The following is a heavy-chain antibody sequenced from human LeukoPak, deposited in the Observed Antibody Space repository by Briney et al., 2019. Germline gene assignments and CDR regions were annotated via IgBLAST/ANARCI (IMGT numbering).Heavy chain of an antibody. Sequence: EPGPTLVNPTQTLTLTCTFSGFSFSTGEMCVSWIRQPPGKALEWLARIDWDEDKYYSTSLKTRPTISKGTSKDQVVLTMTNMDPVDTATYYCALLRFFDWSLGYWGQGTLVTVSS. CDR3: ALLRFFDWSLGY. CDR1: GFSFSTGEMC. D-gene: IGHD3-9*01. V-gene: IGHV2-70*11. J-gene: IGHJ4*02. CDR2: IDWDEDK.